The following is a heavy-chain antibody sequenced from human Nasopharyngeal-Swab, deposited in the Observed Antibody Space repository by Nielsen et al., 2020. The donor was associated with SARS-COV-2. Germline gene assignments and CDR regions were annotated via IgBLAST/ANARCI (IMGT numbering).Heavy chain of an antibody. CDR1: GFTFSSYS. CDR2: ISSSSSYI. D-gene: IGHD1-1*01. Sequence: GESLKISCAASGFTFSSYSMNWVRQAPGKGLEWASSISSSSSYIYYADSVKGRFTISRDNAKNSLYLQMNSLRAEDTAVYYCARVYGTQSIYYYYGMDVWGQGTTVTVSS. V-gene: IGHV3-21*01. CDR3: ARVYGTQSIYYYYGMDV. J-gene: IGHJ6*02.